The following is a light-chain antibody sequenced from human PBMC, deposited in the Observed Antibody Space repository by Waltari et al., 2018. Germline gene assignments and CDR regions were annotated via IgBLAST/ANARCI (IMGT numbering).Light chain of an antibody. CDR1: RTVLYDSNNKNY. V-gene: IGKV4-1*01. CDR2: WAS. CDR3: HQYYNTPYS. J-gene: IGKJ2*03. Sequence: DIVMTQSPDSLAVSLCELATINCKSSRTVLYDSNNKNYLAWYQQKPGQPPNLLIYWASTRKSGVPDRFSGSGSGTDFTLTISTLQAEDVAVYYCHQYYNTPYSYGQGTKLEIK.